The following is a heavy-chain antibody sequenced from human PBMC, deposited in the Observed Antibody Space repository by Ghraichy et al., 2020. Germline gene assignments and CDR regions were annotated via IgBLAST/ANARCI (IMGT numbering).Heavy chain of an antibody. CDR1: GFTFSIYS. V-gene: IGHV3-30*09. CDR2: ISYDGNNK. Sequence: GGSLRLSCAASGFTFSIYSIHWVRQAPGKGLDWVAVISYDGNNKYYADSVKGRFAISRDNSENTVDLQMNSLRPEDTAVYYCAKGGDGTGGSWRFDSWGQGTLVTVSS. J-gene: IGHJ4*02. D-gene: IGHD2-15*01. CDR3: AKGGDGTGGSWRFDS.